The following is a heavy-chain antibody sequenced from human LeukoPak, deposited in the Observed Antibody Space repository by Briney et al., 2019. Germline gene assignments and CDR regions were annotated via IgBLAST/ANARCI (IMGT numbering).Heavy chain of an antibody. J-gene: IGHJ4*02. CDR3: VKHHGYSNNWFVDF. CDR2: ISGSAASI. CDR1: GFTFSNYA. D-gene: IGHD5-12*01. V-gene: IGHV3-23*01. Sequence: GGSLRLSCAASGFTFSNYAMSCVRQAPGKGLEWVSGISGSAASIYFGDSVEGLFTISRDNSKSTLYLQMNSLRAEDTALYYCVKHHGYSNNWFVDFWGQGTLVTVSS.